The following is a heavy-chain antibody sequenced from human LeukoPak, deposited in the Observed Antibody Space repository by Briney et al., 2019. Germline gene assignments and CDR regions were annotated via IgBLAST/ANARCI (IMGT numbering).Heavy chain of an antibody. V-gene: IGHV3-21*01. CDR2: ITSSSSNK. D-gene: IGHD3-16*01. CDR1: GFPFCRYC. CDR3: ARDPPSRGTRYFDY. J-gene: IGHJ4*02. Sequence: GGSLRLSCAASGFPFCRYCMNWVRQAPGEGPEWVSSITSSSSNKDYVDSVKGRFTVSRDNAKNSLYLQMDSLRVEDTAVYYCARDPPSRGTRYFDYWGQGILVTVSS.